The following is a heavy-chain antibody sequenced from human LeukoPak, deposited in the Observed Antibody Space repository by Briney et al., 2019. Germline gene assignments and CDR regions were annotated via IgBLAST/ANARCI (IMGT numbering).Heavy chain of an antibody. D-gene: IGHD3-22*01. Sequence: SETLSLTCTVSGGFISSYYWSWIRQPPGKGLEWIGYIYYSGSTNYNPSLKSRVTISVDTSKNQFSLKLSSVTAADTAVYYCARHQWGDYYDSSGYYYGFDYWGQGTLVTVSS. CDR2: IYYSGST. CDR3: ARHQWGDYYDSSGYYYGFDY. CDR1: GGFISSYY. V-gene: IGHV4-59*08. J-gene: IGHJ4*02.